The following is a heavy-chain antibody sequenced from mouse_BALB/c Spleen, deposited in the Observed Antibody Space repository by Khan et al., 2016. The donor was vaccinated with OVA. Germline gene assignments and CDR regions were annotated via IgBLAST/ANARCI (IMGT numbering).Heavy chain of an antibody. CDR2: IFPGDDDT. V-gene: IGHV1-87*01. CDR1: GYTFTRYW. D-gene: IGHD2-2*01. CDR3: ASHYGYYFDY. J-gene: IGHJ2*01. Sequence: QVQLQQSGAELARPGTSVKLSCKASGYTFTRYWMQWIKQRPGQGLELIGAIFPGDDDTRYTQNFKGKATLTADKSSSTAYMQLTSLASEDSADYYCASHYGYYFDYWGPGTTLTVSS.